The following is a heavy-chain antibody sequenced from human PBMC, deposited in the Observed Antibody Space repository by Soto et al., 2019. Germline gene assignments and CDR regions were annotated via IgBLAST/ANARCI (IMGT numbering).Heavy chain of an antibody. Sequence: GGSMRLSCAASGFTFSSYSMNWVRQAPGKGLEWVSSISSSSSYIYYADSVKGRFTISRDNAKNSLYLQMNSLRAEDAAVYYCARMQIYYDSSGPFDYWGQGTLVTVSS. D-gene: IGHD3-22*01. CDR2: ISSSSSYI. CDR1: GFTFSSYS. CDR3: ARMQIYYDSSGPFDY. V-gene: IGHV3-21*01. J-gene: IGHJ4*02.